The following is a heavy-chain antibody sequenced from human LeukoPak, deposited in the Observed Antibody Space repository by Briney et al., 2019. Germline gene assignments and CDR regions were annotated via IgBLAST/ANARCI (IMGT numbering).Heavy chain of an antibody. CDR1: GGSISSGSYY. Sequence: SETLSLTCTVSGGSISSGSYYWSWIRQPAGKGLEWIGRIYTSGSTNYNPSLKSRVTISVDTSKNQFSLKLSSVTAADTAAYYCARYDFWSGTLDYWGQGTLVTVSS. CDR3: ARYDFWSGTLDY. V-gene: IGHV4-61*02. J-gene: IGHJ4*02. D-gene: IGHD3-3*01. CDR2: IYTSGST.